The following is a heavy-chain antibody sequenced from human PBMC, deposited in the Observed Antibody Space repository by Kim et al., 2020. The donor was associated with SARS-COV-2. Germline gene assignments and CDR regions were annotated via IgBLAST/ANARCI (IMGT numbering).Heavy chain of an antibody. CDR3: TRPRGSGSYWYYYYGMDV. Sequence: GGSLRLSCAASGFTFSGSAMHWVRQASGKGLEWVGRIRSKANSYATAYAASVKGRFTISRDDSKNTAYLQMNSLKTEDTAVYYCTRPRGSGSYWYYYYGMDVWGQGTTVTVSS. CDR2: IRSKANSYAT. D-gene: IGHD3-10*01. J-gene: IGHJ6*02. V-gene: IGHV3-73*01. CDR1: GFTFSGSA.